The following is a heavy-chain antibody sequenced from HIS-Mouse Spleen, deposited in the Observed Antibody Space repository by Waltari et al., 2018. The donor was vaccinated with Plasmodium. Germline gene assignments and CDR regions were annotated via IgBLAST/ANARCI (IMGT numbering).Heavy chain of an antibody. CDR2: IYPGDSDT. J-gene: IGHJ4*02. V-gene: IGHV5-51*01. D-gene: IGHD3-3*01. Sequence: EVQLVQSGAEVKKPGESLKISCTGSGYSFTSYWIGWVRQMPGKDLEWMGIIYPGDSDTRYSPSFQGQVTISADKSISTAYLQWSSLKASDTAMYYCARHSPYYDFWSGYYRGYFDYWGQGTLVTVSS. CDR3: ARHSPYYDFWSGYYRGYFDY. CDR1: GYSFTSYW.